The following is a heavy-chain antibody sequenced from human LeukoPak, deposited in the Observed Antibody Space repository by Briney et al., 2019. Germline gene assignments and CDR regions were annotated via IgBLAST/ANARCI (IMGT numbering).Heavy chain of an antibody. CDR2: FDPEDGET. CDR3: ARGAWELLHMYYFDY. V-gene: IGHV1-24*01. D-gene: IGHD1-26*01. CDR1: GYTLTELS. J-gene: IGHJ4*02. Sequence: ASVKVSCKVSGYTLTELSMHWVRQAPGKGLEWMGGFDPEDGETIYAQKFQGRVTMTEDTSTSTAYMELRSLRSDDTAVYYCARGAWELLHMYYFDYWGQGTLVTVSS.